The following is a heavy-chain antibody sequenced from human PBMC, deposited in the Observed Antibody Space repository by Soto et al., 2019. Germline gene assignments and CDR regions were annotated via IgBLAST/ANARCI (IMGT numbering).Heavy chain of an antibody. J-gene: IGHJ3*02. D-gene: IGHD2-15*01. CDR2: IIPMLGIR. CDR3: TIGSWSGEVFDI. V-gene: IGHV1-69*02. CDR1: GGTFSTYS. Sequence: QVQLVQSGAEVKKPGSSVKVSCKDSGGTFSTYSMFWVRQAPGQGLEWMGRIIPMLGIRNYAQRFQDRVTVTADKSTAPDQRELSSLRSEDWVLYWCTIGSWSGEVFDIWGQGTMVTVSS.